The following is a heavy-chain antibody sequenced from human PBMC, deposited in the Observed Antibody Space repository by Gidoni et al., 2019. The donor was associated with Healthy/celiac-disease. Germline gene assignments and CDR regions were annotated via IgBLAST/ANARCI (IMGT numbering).Heavy chain of an antibody. CDR2: ISWNSGRI. V-gene: IGHV3-9*01. J-gene: IGHJ4*02. CDR3: AKGPGGFWSGYHYFDY. D-gene: IGHD3-3*01. Sequence: EVQLVESGGGLVQPGRSLRLSCAASGFTFDDYAMHWVRQAPGKGLEWVSGISWNSGRIGYADSVKGRFTISRDNAKNSLYLQMNSLRAEDTALYYCAKGPGGFWSGYHYFDYWGQGTLVTVSS. CDR1: GFTFDDYA.